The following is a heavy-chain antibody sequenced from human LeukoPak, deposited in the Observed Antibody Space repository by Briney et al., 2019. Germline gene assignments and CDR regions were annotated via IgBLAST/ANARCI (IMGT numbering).Heavy chain of an antibody. CDR3: ARGGPGSAFDN. CDR2: ISGSGGST. V-gene: IGHV3-23*01. Sequence: PGGSLRLSCAASGFTFSSYALSWVRQAPGKGLECVSAISGSGGSTYSADSLKGRFTISRDNSKNTLYLQINSLRADDTAVFYCARGGPGSAFDNWGQGTLVTVSS. J-gene: IGHJ4*02. CDR1: GFTFSSYA. D-gene: IGHD3-10*01.